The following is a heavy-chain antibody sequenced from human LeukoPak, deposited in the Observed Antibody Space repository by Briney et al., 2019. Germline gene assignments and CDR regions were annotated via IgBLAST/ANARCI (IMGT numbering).Heavy chain of an antibody. J-gene: IGHJ6*03. D-gene: IGHD3-10*01. Sequence: PSETLSLTCTVSGGSISSGSYYWSWGRQPAGTGLEWIGRIYTSGSTNYNPSLKSRVTISVDTSKNQFSLKVSSVTAADTAVYYCARVFDSGSQAYFYYMDVGGKGTTVTISS. V-gene: IGHV4-61*02. CDR2: IYTSGST. CDR1: GGSISSGSYY. CDR3: ARVFDSGSQAYFYYMDV.